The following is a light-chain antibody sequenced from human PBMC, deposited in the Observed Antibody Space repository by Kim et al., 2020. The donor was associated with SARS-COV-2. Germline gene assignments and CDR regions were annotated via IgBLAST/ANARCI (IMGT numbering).Light chain of an antibody. CDR2: QDS. V-gene: IGLV3-1*01. J-gene: IGLJ2*01. Sequence: SYELTQPPSVSVSPGQTASITCSGDKLGDKYACWYQQKPGQSPVLVIYQDSKRPSGIPERFSGSKSGNTATLTISGTQAMDEADYYCQAWDSSTVVFGGGTQLTVL. CDR1: KLGDKY. CDR3: QAWDSSTVV.